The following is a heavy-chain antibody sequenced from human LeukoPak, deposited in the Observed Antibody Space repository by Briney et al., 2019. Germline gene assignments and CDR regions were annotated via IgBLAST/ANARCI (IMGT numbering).Heavy chain of an antibody. V-gene: IGHV4-34*01. Sequence: SETLSPTCTVFGDSISRYYWSWIRQPPGKGLEWIGEINHSGSTNSNPSLKSRVTISVDTSKNQFSLKLSSVTAADTAVYYCARRLLGYCSGGSCYSGYFQHWGQGTLVTVSS. D-gene: IGHD2-15*01. CDR1: GDSISRYY. CDR2: INHSGST. CDR3: ARRLLGYCSGGSCYSGYFQH. J-gene: IGHJ1*01.